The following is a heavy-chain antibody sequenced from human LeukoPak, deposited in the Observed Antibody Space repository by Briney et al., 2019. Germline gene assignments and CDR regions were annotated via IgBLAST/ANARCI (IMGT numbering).Heavy chain of an antibody. CDR1: GYSFTSYW. V-gene: IGHV5-51*01. D-gene: IGHD2-15*01. J-gene: IGHJ4*02. CDR3: ARKYCGGGSCYWAFDY. CDR2: IYPGDSDT. Sequence: GESLKISCKGSGYSFTSYWIGWVRQMPGKGLEWMGIIYPGDSDTRYSPSFQGQVTISADKSISTAYLQWSSLKASDTAMYYCARKYCGGGSCYWAFDYWGQGTLVTVSS.